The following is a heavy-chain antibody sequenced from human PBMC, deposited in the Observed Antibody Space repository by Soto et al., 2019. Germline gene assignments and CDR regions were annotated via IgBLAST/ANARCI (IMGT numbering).Heavy chain of an antibody. CDR1: GFSLTTSGVG. J-gene: IGHJ4*02. Sequence: QITLKESGPTRVKPTQTLALTCTFSGFSLTTSGVGVGWIRKTPGKALEWLAVIYWDDDKRYNPSLKNRLTTTKDTSKNQVVLIMADMDPVDTATYCAHRGYMYGNWDHGYFDYWGQGTLVTVSS. D-gene: IGHD5-18*01. CDR3: AHRGYMYGNWDHGYFDY. CDR2: IYWDDDK. V-gene: IGHV2-5*02.